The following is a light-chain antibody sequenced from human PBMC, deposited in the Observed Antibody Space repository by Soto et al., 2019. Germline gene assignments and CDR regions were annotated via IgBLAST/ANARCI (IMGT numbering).Light chain of an antibody. CDR1: SSDVGGYNY. J-gene: IGLJ1*01. Sequence: LTQPASVYGSPGQSITISSPETSSDVGGYNYVSWYQQYPGKAPKLMIYDVSNRPSGVSNRFSGSKSGNTASLTISGLQAEDEADYYCSSYTISNTLVFGSGTKVTVL. V-gene: IGLV2-14*01. CDR3: SSYTISNTLV. CDR2: DVS.